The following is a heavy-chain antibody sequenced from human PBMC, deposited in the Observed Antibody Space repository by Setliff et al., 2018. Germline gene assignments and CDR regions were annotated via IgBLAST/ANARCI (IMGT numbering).Heavy chain of an antibody. J-gene: IGHJ6*03. CDR1: GGSIRGSSYF. Sequence: SETLSLTCSVSGGSIRGSSYFWGWIRQPPGEGLEWIGNINDSGSTYYNPSLKSRATISVDRSKNQVFLRMTSVTAADTSFYYCARMGTDYIMTRVNSYQYYFYMDVWGKGTTVTV. CDR3: ARMGTDYIMTRVNSYQYYFYMDV. D-gene: IGHD5-18*01. V-gene: IGHV4-39*01. CDR2: INDSGST.